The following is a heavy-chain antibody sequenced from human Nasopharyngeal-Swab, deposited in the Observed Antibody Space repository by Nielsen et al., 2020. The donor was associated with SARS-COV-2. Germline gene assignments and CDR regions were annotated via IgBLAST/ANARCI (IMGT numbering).Heavy chain of an antibody. J-gene: IGHJ5*02. Sequence: SETLSLTCTVSGGSISSSSYYWGWIRQPPGKGLEWIGSIYYSGSTYYNPSLKSRVTISVDTSKNQFSLKLSSVTAADTAVYYCARHFSFSDVPYVRRWFDPWGQGTLVTVSS. CDR3: ARHFSFSDVPYVRRWFDP. CDR2: IYYSGST. D-gene: IGHD3-10*02. CDR1: GGSISSSSYY. V-gene: IGHV4-39*01.